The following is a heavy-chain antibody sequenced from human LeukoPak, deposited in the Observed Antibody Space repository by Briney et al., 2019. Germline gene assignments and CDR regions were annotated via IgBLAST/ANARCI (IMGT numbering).Heavy chain of an antibody. V-gene: IGHV1-46*01. CDR2: INPSGGST. Sequence: GASVKVSCKASGYTFTSYYMHWVRQAPGQGLEWMGIINPSGGSTSCAQKFQGRVTMTRDTSTSTVYMELSSLRSEDTAVYYRARPLGKEYDSSGYPQQDAFDIWGQGTMVTVSS. J-gene: IGHJ3*02. CDR1: GYTFTSYY. CDR3: ARPLGKEYDSSGYPQQDAFDI. D-gene: IGHD3-22*01.